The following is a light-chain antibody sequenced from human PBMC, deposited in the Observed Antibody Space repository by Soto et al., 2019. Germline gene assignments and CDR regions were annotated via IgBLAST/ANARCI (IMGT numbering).Light chain of an antibody. V-gene: IGLV2-14*03. CDR2: GVT. CDR1: HNDIGTYDY. CDR3: SSFTSNRIYV. J-gene: IGLJ1*01. Sequence: QSVLTQPTSVSGSPGQSITISCTGNHNDIGTYDYVSWYQQHPGRAPRLLIHGVTTRPSGISGRFSASKSGLTASLTISGLQPEEEADYYCSSFTSNRIYVFGPGTKVTAL.